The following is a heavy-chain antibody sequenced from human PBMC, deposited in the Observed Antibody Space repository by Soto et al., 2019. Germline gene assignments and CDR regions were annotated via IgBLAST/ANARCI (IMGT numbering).Heavy chain of an antibody. V-gene: IGHV3-21*01. CDR2: ISSSSSYI. CDR1: GFTFSSYS. CDR3: ARINDVDTAMADAFDI. D-gene: IGHD5-18*01. J-gene: IGHJ3*02. Sequence: GSLRLSCAASGFTFSSYSMNWVRQAPGKGLEWVSSISSSSSYIYYADSVKGRFTISRDNAKNSLYLQMNSLRAEDTAVYYCARINDVDTAMADAFDIWGQGTMVTVSS.